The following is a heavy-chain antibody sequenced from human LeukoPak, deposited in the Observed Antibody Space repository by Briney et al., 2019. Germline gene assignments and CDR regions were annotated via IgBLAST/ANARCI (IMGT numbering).Heavy chain of an antibody. V-gene: IGHV3-64*02. J-gene: IGHJ4*02. CDR2: ISADGGTT. CDR1: GFSFGGYG. CDR3: ARGRGGPPFDY. Sequence: GGSLRLSCAASGFSFGGYGMHWVRQAPGKGLEYVSAISADGGTTYYADSVKDRFIISRDNAKNTLYLQMGSLRNEDMAVYYCARGRGGPPFDYWGQGTLVIVSS.